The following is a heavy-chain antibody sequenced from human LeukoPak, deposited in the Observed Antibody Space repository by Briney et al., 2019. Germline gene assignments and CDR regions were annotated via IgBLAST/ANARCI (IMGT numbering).Heavy chain of an antibody. V-gene: IGHV1-46*01. CDR2: INPSGGST. Sequence: GASVKVSCKASGYTFTSYYMHWVRQAPGQGLEWMGIINPSGGSTSYAQKFQGRVTMTRDTSTSTVYMELSSLRSEDTAVYYCARLQAYDFWSGYIDPNYGMDVWGQGTTVTVSS. J-gene: IGHJ6*02. D-gene: IGHD3-3*01. CDR3: ARLQAYDFWSGYIDPNYGMDV. CDR1: GYTFTSYY.